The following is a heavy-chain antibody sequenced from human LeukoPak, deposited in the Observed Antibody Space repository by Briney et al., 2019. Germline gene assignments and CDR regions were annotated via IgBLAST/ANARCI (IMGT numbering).Heavy chain of an antibody. J-gene: IGHJ6*03. Sequence: GGSLRLSCEASGFTFHDSYMTWIRQAPGKGLEWVANIKQDGSEKYYVDSVKGRFSISRDNAKNSLYLQMNSLRAEDTAVYYCAREKEGYCSRTSCYLDYYYYYMDVWGKGTTVTISS. CDR1: GFTFHDSY. CDR3: AREKEGYCSRTSCYLDYYYYYMDV. V-gene: IGHV3-7*01. D-gene: IGHD2-2*01. CDR2: IKQDGSEK.